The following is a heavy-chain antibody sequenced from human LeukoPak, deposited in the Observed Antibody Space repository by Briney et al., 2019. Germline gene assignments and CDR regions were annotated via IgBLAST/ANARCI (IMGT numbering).Heavy chain of an antibody. CDR3: AKGHSDYGTGFDL. CDR2: ISSSGGST. V-gene: IGHV3-23*01. CDR1: GFTFSDFA. D-gene: IGHD4-17*01. Sequence: GGSLRLSCAASGFTFSDFAMSWVRQAPGKGLECVSVISSSGGSTYSADSVKARFTISRDNSKNTLYLQMNSLTADDTAVYYCAKGHSDYGTGFDLWGQGTLVTV. J-gene: IGHJ4*02.